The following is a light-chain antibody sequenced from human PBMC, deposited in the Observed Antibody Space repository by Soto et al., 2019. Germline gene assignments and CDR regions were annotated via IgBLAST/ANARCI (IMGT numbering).Light chain of an antibody. Sequence: QSVLTQPPSASGSPGQSVTISCTGTTSDVGGYNYDSWYQQHPGKAPKLMIYEVTKRPSGVPDRFSGSKSGNTASLTVSGLQAEDEADYYCSTYAGLNHLLFGGGTKLTVL. CDR2: EVT. CDR1: TSDVGGYNY. J-gene: IGLJ2*01. V-gene: IGLV2-8*01. CDR3: STYAGLNHLL.